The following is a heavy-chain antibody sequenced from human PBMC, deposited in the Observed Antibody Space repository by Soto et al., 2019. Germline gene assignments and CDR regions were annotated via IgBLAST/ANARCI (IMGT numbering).Heavy chain of an antibody. CDR3: ARGLRGISFYGMDV. CDR1: GFTFSLYG. J-gene: IGHJ6*02. D-gene: IGHD3-16*01. Sequence: QVQLVESGGGVVQPGRSLRLSCAASGFTFSLYGMHWVRQAPGKGLEWVAVIWYDGSSKFYADSVKGRFTISRDNSKNTLYLQMNSLRDEDTAVYYCARGLRGISFYGMDVWGQGTTVIVSS. V-gene: IGHV3-33*01. CDR2: IWYDGSSK.